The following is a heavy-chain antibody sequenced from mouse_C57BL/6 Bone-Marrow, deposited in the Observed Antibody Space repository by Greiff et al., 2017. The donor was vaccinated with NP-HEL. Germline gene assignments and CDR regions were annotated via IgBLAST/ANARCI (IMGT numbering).Heavy chain of an antibody. J-gene: IGHJ1*03. CDR3: TREGLYYGSSYWYFDV. D-gene: IGHD1-1*01. V-gene: IGHV5-9-1*02. Sequence: EVKLEESGEGLVKPGGSLKLSCAASGFTFSSYAMSWVRQTPEKRLEWVAYISSGGDYIYYADTVKGRFTISRDNARNTLYLQMSSLKSEDTAMYYCTREGLYYGSSYWYFDVWGTGTTVTVSS. CDR1: GFTFSSYA. CDR2: ISSGGDYI.